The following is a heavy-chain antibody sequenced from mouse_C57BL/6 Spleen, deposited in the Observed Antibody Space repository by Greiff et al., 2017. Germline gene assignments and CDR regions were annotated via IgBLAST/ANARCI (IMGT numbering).Heavy chain of an antibody. CDR1: GYSFTDYN. CDR2: INPNYGTT. V-gene: IGHV1-39*01. Sequence: VQLQQSGPELVKPGASVKISCKASGYSFTDYNMNWVKQSTGKSLEWIGVINPNYGTTSYNQKFKGKATLTVDPSSSTAYMQLNSLTSEDSAVYDCARGEDYDFYAMDYWGQGTSVTVSS. CDR3: ARGEDYDFYAMDY. D-gene: IGHD2-4*01. J-gene: IGHJ4*01.